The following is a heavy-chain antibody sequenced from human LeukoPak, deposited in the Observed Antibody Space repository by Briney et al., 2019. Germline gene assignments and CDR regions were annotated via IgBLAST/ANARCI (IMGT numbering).Heavy chain of an antibody. V-gene: IGHV1-18*01. CDR2: VSGNNGNT. D-gene: IGHD3-22*01. Sequence: GASVKVSCKASGYIFTFYGITWVRQAPGQGLEWMGWVSGNNGNTKYAQNVQGRVTMTTDTSTSTAYMEPRSLRSDDTAVYYCARAPRGYYYDLTGGYWGQGTLVTVSS. J-gene: IGHJ4*02. CDR1: GYIFTFYG. CDR3: ARAPRGYYYDLTGGY.